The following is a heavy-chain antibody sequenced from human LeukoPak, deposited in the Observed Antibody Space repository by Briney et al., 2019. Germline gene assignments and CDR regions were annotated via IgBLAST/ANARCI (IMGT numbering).Heavy chain of an antibody. V-gene: IGHV4-39*01. Sequence: SETLSLTYTVSGSSISSSSYQWGLIRQSPGKCLEWIGITDYSGSNHYNPSLKSRVYLSVDTSKYQFSLKLTSVTAADTAVYYCARQRGLGVVSHYIDYWGQGTLVTVSS. CDR1: GSSISSSSYQ. J-gene: IGHJ4*02. D-gene: IGHD2-21*01. CDR2: TDYSGSN. CDR3: ARQRGLGVVSHYIDY.